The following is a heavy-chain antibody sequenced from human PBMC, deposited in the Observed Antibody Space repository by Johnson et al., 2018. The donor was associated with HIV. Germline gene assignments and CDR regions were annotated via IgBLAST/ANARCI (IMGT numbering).Heavy chain of an antibody. Sequence: QVQLVESGGGVVQPGRSLRLSCAASGFTFSSYGMHWVRQAPGKGLEWVTLIWYDGSNKYYADSVKGRFTISRDNSKNTLYLQMNSLRAEATAVYYCANSPLSPSGSYPHAPDASVWDIWGQGTMVTVSS. CDR1: GFTFSSYG. J-gene: IGHJ3*02. CDR2: IWYDGSNK. V-gene: IGHV3-33*06. D-gene: IGHD1-26*01. CDR3: ANSPLSPSGSYPHAPDASVWDI.